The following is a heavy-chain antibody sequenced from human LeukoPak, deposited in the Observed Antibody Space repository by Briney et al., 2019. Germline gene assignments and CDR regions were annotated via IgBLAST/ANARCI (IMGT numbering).Heavy chain of an antibody. D-gene: IGHD4-17*01. Sequence: GASVKVSCKASGYTFTSYYMHWVRQAPGQGLEWMGIINPSGGSTSYAQKFQGRVTMTRDTSTSTVYMELSSLRSEDTAVYYCARDLDLYGDYVNYFDYWGQGTLVTVSS. CDR1: GYTFTSYY. J-gene: IGHJ4*02. CDR3: ARDLDLYGDYVNYFDY. CDR2: INPSGGST. V-gene: IGHV1-46*01.